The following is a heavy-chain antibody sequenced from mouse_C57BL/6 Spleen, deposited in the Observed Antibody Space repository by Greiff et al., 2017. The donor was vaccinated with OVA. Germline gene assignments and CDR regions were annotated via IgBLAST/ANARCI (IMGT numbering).Heavy chain of an antibody. CDR3: ARIPGKGEDAMDY. CDR1: GYSFTDYN. Sequence: EVKLVESGPELVKPGASVKISCKASGYSFTDYNMNWVKQSNGKSLEWIGVINPNYGTTSYNQKFKGKATLTVAQSSSTAYMQLNSLTSEDSAVYYCARIPGKGEDAMDYWGQGTSVTVSS. V-gene: IGHV1-39*01. J-gene: IGHJ4*01. CDR2: INPNYGTT.